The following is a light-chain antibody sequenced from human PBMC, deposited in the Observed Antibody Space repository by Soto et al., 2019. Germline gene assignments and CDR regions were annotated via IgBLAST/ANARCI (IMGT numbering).Light chain of an antibody. CDR2: EVS. Sequence: QSALTQPDSVSGSPGQSITISCTGTSSEIGSNNYVSWFQQRPGKAPTLIIYEVSNRPSGVSTHFSGSKSGNTASLTISGLLPEDEAEYFCSSYTTTTRLFGGGTKLTVL. J-gene: IGLJ3*02. CDR1: SSEIGSNNY. V-gene: IGLV2-14*01. CDR3: SSYTTTTRL.